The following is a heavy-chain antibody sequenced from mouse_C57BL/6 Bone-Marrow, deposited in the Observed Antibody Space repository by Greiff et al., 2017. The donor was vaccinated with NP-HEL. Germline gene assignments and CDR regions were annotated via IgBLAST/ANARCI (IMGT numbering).Heavy chain of an antibody. J-gene: IGHJ2*01. V-gene: IGHV14-4*01. CDR1: GFNIKDDY. D-gene: IGHD1-1*01. Sequence: EVKLVESGAELVRPGASVKLSCTASGFNIKDDYMHWVKQRPEQGLEWIGWIDPENGDTEYASKFQGKATITADTSSNTAYLQLSSLTSEDTAVYYCTTVVATGGQGTTLTVSS. CDR3: TTVVAT. CDR2: IDPENGDT.